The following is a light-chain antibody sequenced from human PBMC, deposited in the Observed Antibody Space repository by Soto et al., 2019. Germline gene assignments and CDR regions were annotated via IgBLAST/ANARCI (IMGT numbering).Light chain of an antibody. CDR2: GAS. Sequence: EIVMTQSPATLSLSPGERATLSCRASQSVSSSYLSWYQQKPGQAPRLLIYGASTRATGIPARFSGSGSGTDFTLTISSLQPEDFAVYYCQQDYWTFGQGTKVEIK. J-gene: IGKJ1*01. V-gene: IGKV3D-7*01. CDR1: QSVSSSY. CDR3: QQDYWT.